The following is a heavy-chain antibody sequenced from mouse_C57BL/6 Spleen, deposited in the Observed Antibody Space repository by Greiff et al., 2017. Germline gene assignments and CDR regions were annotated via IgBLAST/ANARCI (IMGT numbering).Heavy chain of an antibody. CDR1: GYTFTSYW. CDR2: IHPSDSDT. Sequence: VQLQQPGAELVKPGASVKVSCKASGYTFTSYWMHWVKQRPGQGLEWIGRIHPSDSDTNYNQKFKGKATLTVDKSSSTAYMQLSSLTSEDSAVYYCAACITTVVATPAWFADWGQGTLVTVSA. V-gene: IGHV1-74*01. D-gene: IGHD1-1*01. J-gene: IGHJ3*01. CDR3: AACITTVVATPAWFAD.